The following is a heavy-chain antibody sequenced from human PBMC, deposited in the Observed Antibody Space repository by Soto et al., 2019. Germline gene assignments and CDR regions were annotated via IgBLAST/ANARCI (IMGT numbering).Heavy chain of an antibody. Sequence: SETLSLTCAVSGYSISSGYYWGWIRQPPGKGLEWIGSIYHSGSTYYNPSLKSRVTISVDTSKNQFSLKLSSVTAADTAVYYCARVNLWFGESSTDIYGMDVWGQGTTVTVSS. CDR2: IYHSGST. J-gene: IGHJ6*02. D-gene: IGHD3-10*01. CDR3: ARVNLWFGESSTDIYGMDV. V-gene: IGHV4-38-2*01. CDR1: GYSISSGYY.